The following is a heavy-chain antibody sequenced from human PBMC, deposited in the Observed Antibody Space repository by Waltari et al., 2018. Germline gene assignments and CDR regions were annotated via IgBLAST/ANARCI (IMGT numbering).Heavy chain of an antibody. Sequence: EVQLLESGGGLVQPGGSLRLSCAASGFTFSSYAMSWVRQAPGKGLEWVSAISGSGGNTYYADSVKGRFTISRDNSKNTLYLQMNSLRAEDTAVYYCAKTPRVRRVVVVPAAILFDYWGQGTLVTVSS. CDR3: AKTPRVRRVVVVPAAILFDY. J-gene: IGHJ4*02. CDR2: ISGSGGNT. CDR1: GFTFSSYA. V-gene: IGHV3-23*01. D-gene: IGHD2-2*01.